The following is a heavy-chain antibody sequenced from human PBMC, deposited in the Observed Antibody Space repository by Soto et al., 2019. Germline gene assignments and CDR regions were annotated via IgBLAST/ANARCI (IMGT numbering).Heavy chain of an antibody. CDR2: ISYDGSNK. CDR1: GFTFSSYA. V-gene: IGHV3-30-3*01. Sequence: PGGSLRLSCAASGFTFSSYAMHWVRQAPGKGLEWVAVISYDGSNKYYADSVKGRFTISRDNSKNTLYLQMNSLRAEDTAVYYCARDKYQLLNYYYYGMDVWGQGTTVTVSS. J-gene: IGHJ6*02. CDR3: ARDKYQLLNYYYYGMDV. D-gene: IGHD2-2*01.